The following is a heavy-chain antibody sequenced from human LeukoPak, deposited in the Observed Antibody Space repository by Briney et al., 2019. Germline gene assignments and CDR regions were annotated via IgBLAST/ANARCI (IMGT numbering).Heavy chain of an antibody. CDR2: ISSSSSYI. V-gene: IGHV3-21*01. D-gene: IGHD3-9*01. CDR1: GFTFSSYS. Sequence: PGGSLRLSCAASGFTFSSYSMNWVRQAPGKGLEWVSSISSSSSYIYYADSVKGRFTISRDNAKNSLHLQMNSLRAEDTAVYYCARDGMTYYDILTGDFDYWGQGTLVTVSS. CDR3: ARDGMTYYDILTGDFDY. J-gene: IGHJ4*02.